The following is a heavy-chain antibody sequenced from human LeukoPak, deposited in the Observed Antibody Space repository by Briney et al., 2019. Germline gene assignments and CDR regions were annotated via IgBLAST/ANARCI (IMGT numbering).Heavy chain of an antibody. V-gene: IGHV3-15*01. D-gene: IGHD3-16*01. Sequence: PGGSLRLSCVASRFTFSNAWMNWVRQVPGKGLEWVGRIKSKNDGGTTNYATPVKGRFTISRDDSKNTLYLQMNSLKTEDTALYYCATDYAPYVWGSYFDYWGQGTLVTVSS. CDR1: RFTFSNAW. CDR2: IKSKNDGGTT. CDR3: ATDYAPYVWGSYFDY. J-gene: IGHJ4*02.